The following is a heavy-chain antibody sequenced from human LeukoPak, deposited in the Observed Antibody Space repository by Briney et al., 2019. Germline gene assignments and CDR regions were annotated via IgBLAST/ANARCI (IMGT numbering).Heavy chain of an antibody. CDR1: GFTVSNKY. J-gene: IGHJ4*02. D-gene: IGHD6-19*01. CDR3: ARMSAVAGGLDY. CDR2: IYSDGRT. Sequence: GGSLRLSCAASGFTVSNKYMTWVRQAPGKGLEWVSLIYSDGRTYYADSVKGRCTISRDNSKNTLYLQMNSLRAEDTAVYYCARMSAVAGGLDYWGQGTLVTVSS. V-gene: IGHV3-53*01.